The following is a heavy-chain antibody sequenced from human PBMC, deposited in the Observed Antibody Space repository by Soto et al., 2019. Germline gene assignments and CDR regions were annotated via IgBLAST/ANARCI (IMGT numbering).Heavy chain of an antibody. CDR1: GFTFSSYG. Sequence: QVQLVESGGGVVQPGRSLRLSCAASGFTFSSYGMHWVRQARGKGLEWVAVISYDGSNKYYADSVKGRFTISRDNSKNTLYLQMNSLRAEDTAVYYCAKGGKDTIFGVVIIASGDYYGMDVWGQGTTVTVSS. D-gene: IGHD3-3*01. V-gene: IGHV3-30*18. CDR3: AKGGKDTIFGVVIIASGDYYGMDV. CDR2: ISYDGSNK. J-gene: IGHJ6*02.